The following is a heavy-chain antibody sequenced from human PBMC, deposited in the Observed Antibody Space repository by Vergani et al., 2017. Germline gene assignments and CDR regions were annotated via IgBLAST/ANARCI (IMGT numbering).Heavy chain of an antibody. J-gene: IGHJ4*02. CDR1: EFTFSTYS. Sequence: EVQLVESGGGLVKTGGSLRLSCAASEFTFSTYSMNWVRQAPGKGLEWVSSISSGSTYTFYADSVKDRFTISRDNAKSTLYLHMSSLRAEDTAINYCARDGEKVGYRRHNYLDFWGQGTLVTVSS. D-gene: IGHD6-25*01. V-gene: IGHV3-21*06. CDR3: ARDGEKVGYRRHNYLDF. CDR2: ISSGSTYT.